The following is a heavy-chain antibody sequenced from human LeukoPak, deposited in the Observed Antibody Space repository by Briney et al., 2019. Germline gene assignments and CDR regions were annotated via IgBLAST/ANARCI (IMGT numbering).Heavy chain of an antibody. V-gene: IGHV1-24*01. CDR2: FDPEDGET. J-gene: IGHJ4*02. Sequence: ASLKFSCKVSGYTLTELSMHWVRHDPEKGLEWLGGFDPEDGETIYAQKLQGRLTMTEDTSTDTAYMELSSLRYADTAVYYHATRSRTIFRVVIPFDYWGQGTLVTVSS. CDR1: GYTLTELS. D-gene: IGHD3-3*01. CDR3: ATRSRTIFRVVIPFDY.